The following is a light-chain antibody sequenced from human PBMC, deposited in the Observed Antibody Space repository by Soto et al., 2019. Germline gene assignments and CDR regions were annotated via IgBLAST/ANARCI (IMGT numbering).Light chain of an antibody. CDR3: CSYAGSSTWV. CDR2: DVS. J-gene: IGLJ3*02. CDR1: SSDVGGYKY. V-gene: IGLV2-11*01. Sequence: QSALTQPRSVSESPGQSVTISCSGTSSDVGGYKYVSWYQQHPGEAPKLIIYDVSKRPSGVPDRFSGSKSGSTASLTISGLQAEDEADYYCCSYAGSSTWVFGGGTKLTVL.